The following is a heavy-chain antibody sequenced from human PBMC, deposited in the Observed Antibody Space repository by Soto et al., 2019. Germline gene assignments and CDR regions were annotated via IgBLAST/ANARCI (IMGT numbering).Heavy chain of an antibody. CDR2: MSPKNGDV. V-gene: IGHV1-8*02. CDR1: GHSFSNFD. CDR3: VRPWRY. J-gene: IGHJ4*02. Sequence: QVRLVQSGTEVKKPGASVKVSCMVSGHSFSNFDINWVRQATGQGLEWMGWMSPKNGDVGYAQKFQGRVTMTSNNSINTAYMELNNLRPEDTAVYYCVRPWRYWGQGSPVTV. D-gene: IGHD3-3*01.